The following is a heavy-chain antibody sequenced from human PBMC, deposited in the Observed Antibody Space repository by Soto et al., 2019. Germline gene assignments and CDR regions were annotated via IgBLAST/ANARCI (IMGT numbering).Heavy chain of an antibody. CDR2: IIPIFGTA. D-gene: IGHD6-13*01. V-gene: IGHV1-69*12. Sequence: QVQLVQSGAEVKKPGSSVKVSCKASGGTFSSYAISWVRQAPGQGLEWMGGIIPIFGTANYAQKFQGRVTIXXDXSXXTAYMELSSLRSEDTAVYYCARSRYSSSWNPDFDYWVQGTLVTVSS. CDR1: GGTFSSYA. CDR3: ARSRYSSSWNPDFDY. J-gene: IGHJ4*02.